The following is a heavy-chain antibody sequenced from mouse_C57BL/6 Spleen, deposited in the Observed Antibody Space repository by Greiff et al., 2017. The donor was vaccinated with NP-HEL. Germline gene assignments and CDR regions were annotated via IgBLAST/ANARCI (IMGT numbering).Heavy chain of an antibody. CDR1: GYAFSSSW. V-gene: IGHV1-82*01. CDR2: IYPGDGDT. CDR3: ASLGPLHY. D-gene: IGHD4-1*01. Sequence: QVQLQQSGPELVKPGASVKISCKASGYAFSSSWMNWVKQRPGKGLEWIGRIYPGDGDTNYNGKFKGKATLTADKSSSTAYMQLSSLTSEDSAVYFCASLGPLHYWGQGTTLTVSS. J-gene: IGHJ2*01.